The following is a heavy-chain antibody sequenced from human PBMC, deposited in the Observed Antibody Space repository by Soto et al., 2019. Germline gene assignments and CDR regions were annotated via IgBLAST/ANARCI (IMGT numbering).Heavy chain of an antibody. CDR1: GGSVTNSSYY. CDR3: VSKRNTVITQDYFEY. V-gene: IGHV4-39*01. J-gene: IGHJ4*02. Sequence: SETLSLTCTVSGGSVTNSSYYWGWIRQSPGKGLEWIGSVYYRGRSYSKSSVKSRVNISVDTSKNQFSLNLNSVTASDTAVYFCVSKRNTVITQDYFEYWGTGALVTVSS. D-gene: IGHD1-20*01. CDR2: VYYRGRS.